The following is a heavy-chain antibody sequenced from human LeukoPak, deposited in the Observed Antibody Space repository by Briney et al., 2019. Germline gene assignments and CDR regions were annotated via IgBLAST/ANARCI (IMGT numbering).Heavy chain of an antibody. CDR1: GGSISSYY. D-gene: IGHD2-2*01. Sequence: SETLSLPCPVSGGSISSYYWSWIRPPAGKGLEWIGRIYTSGSTNYNPSLKSRVTMSVDTSKNQFSLKLSSVTAADTAVYYCARVGPHIVVVPAAIYYYYYMDVWGKGTTVTVSS. V-gene: IGHV4-4*07. CDR2: IYTSGST. J-gene: IGHJ6*03. CDR3: ARVGPHIVVVPAAIYYYYYMDV.